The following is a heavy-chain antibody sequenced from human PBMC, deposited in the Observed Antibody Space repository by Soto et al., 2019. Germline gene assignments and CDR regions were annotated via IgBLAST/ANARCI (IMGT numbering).Heavy chain of an antibody. Sequence: QLQLQESGSGLVKPSQTLSHTCAVSGGSISSGGYSWRWIRQPPGKGLEWIGYIYHSGSTYYNPSLKSRVTISVDRSKNQFSLKLSSVTAADTAVYYCARAGGLGAVAVDYWGQGTLVTVSS. CDR3: ARAGGLGAVAVDY. CDR2: IYHSGST. CDR1: GGSISSGGYS. V-gene: IGHV4-30-2*01. D-gene: IGHD6-19*01. J-gene: IGHJ4*02.